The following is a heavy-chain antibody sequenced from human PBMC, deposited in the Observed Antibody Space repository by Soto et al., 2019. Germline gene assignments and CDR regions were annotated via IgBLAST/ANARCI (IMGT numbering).Heavy chain of an antibody. D-gene: IGHD2-21*01. Sequence: QVPLVQSGAEVKKPGASVKVSCKTSGYTFTDYAIHWVRQAPGQTLEWMGWISTGNGNTKFSQKFQGRVTITRDTSATTAYMELTSLRSEDTAVYYCAKGSRMWTPDYWGQGTLVTVSS. CDR3: AKGSRMWTPDY. V-gene: IGHV1-3*04. CDR2: ISTGNGNT. J-gene: IGHJ4*02. CDR1: GYTFTDYA.